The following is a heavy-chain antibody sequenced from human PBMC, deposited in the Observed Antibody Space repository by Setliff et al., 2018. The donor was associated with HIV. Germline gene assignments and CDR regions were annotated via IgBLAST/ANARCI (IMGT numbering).Heavy chain of an antibody. D-gene: IGHD4-17*01. CDR1: GFTFNYHA. Sequence: PGGSLRLSCAASGFTFNYHAMTWVRQAPGKGLEWVAYISSSDSTVYYIDSVKGRFTIYRHNAENSLFLQMDSLRAEDTAVYYCARLSPPDDYGDLGGVDYWGQGTLVTVSS. V-gene: IGHV3-48*03. CDR2: ISSSDSTV. CDR3: ARLSPPDDYGDLGGVDY. J-gene: IGHJ4*02.